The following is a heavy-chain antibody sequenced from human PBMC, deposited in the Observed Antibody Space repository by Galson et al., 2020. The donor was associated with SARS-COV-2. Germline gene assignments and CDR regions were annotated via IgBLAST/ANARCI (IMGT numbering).Heavy chain of an antibody. J-gene: IGHJ4*02. CDR3: AKDRGGSGRYVDLDY. CDR2: ISDTGVTT. D-gene: IGHD6-25*01. CDR1: GFTFNRYF. Sequence: SLKISCAASGFTFNRYFMTWVRQAPGKGLEWVSSISDTGVTTFYADSVRGRFTVSRDNPKNTLYLQLTSLGGEDTAIYYCAKDRGGSGRYVDLDYWGQGTLVTGSS. V-gene: IGHV3-23*01.